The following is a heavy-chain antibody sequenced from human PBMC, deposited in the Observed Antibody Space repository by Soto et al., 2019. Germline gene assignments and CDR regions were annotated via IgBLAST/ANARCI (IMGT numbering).Heavy chain of an antibody. CDR2: ISGSGGST. CDR3: AKVSKPFGTCLSSCPWFDY. D-gene: IGHD3-10*01. V-gene: IGHV3-23*01. Sequence: EVQLLESGGGLVQPGGSLRLSCAASGFTFSSYAMSWVRQAPGKGLEWVSAISGSGGSTYYADSVKGRFTISRDNSKNTLYLQMNSLRVEDTAVFYCAKVSKPFGTCLSSCPWFDYWGQGTLVTVSS. J-gene: IGHJ4*02. CDR1: GFTFSSYA.